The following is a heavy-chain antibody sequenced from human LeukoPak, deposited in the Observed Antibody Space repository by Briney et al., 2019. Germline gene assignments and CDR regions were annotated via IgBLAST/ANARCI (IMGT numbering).Heavy chain of an antibody. D-gene: IGHD5-18*01. CDR1: GGSFSGYY. CDR3: ARGYSYGYGYYGMDV. J-gene: IGHJ6*02. V-gene: IGHV4-34*01. CDR2: INHSGST. Sequence: PSETLSLTCAVYGGSFSGYYWSWIRQPPGKGLEWIGEINHSGSTNYNPSLKSRVTISVDTSKNQFSLKLSSVTAADTAVYYCARGYSYGYGYYGMDVWGQGTTVTVSS.